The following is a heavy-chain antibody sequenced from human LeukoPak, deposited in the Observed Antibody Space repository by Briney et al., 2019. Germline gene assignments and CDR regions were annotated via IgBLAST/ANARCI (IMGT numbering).Heavy chain of an antibody. V-gene: IGHV3-7*01. CDR1: GFTFSSYW. Sequence: GSLRLSCAASGFTFSSYWMSWVRQAPGKGLEWVANIKQDGSEKYYVDSVKGRFTISRDNAKNSLYLQMNSLRAEDTAVYYCARDQGCSGGSCYSVGVNWFDPWGQGTLVTVSS. CDR3: ARDQGCSGGSCYSVGVNWFDP. D-gene: IGHD2-15*01. CDR2: IKQDGSEK. J-gene: IGHJ5*02.